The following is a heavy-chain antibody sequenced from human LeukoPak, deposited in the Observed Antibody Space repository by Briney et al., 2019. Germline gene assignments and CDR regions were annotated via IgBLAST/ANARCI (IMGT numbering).Heavy chain of an antibody. V-gene: IGHV4-39*01. CDR1: GGSISSSGYY. CDR2: IYYSGST. D-gene: IGHD3-16*01. Sequence: PSETLSLTCTVSGGSISSSGYYWGWIRQSPGKGLEWIGGIYYSGSTYYNPSLKSRVTISGDTSKNQLSLKLSSVTAADTAVYYCARHKGVGVTNYHGMDVWGQGTTVTVSS. CDR3: ARHKGVGVTNYHGMDV. J-gene: IGHJ6*02.